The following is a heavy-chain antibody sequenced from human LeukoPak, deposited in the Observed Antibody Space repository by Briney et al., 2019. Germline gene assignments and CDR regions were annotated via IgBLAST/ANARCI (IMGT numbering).Heavy chain of an antibody. CDR1: GFTFSGSA. V-gene: IGHV3-73*01. CDR3: TSPVIAVARQGSYGMDV. CDR2: IRSKANSYAT. J-gene: IGHJ6*02. Sequence: GGSLRLSCAASGFTFSGSAMHWVRQASGKGLEWVGRIRSKANSYATAYAASVKGRFTISRDDSKNTAYLQMNSLKTEDTAVYYCTSPVIAVARQGSYGMDVWGQGTTVTVSS. D-gene: IGHD6-19*01.